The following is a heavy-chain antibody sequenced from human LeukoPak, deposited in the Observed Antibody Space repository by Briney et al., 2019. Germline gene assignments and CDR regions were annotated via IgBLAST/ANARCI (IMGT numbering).Heavy chain of an antibody. Sequence: ASVKVSCKAFGYTFTKEAISWVRQAPGQGLEWMGWISAYNGATKYADKFQDRFTMTTDTSTSTAYMELRSLRSDDTAVYYCARVLTGYSLYYYYYMDVWGKGTTVTVSS. J-gene: IGHJ6*03. CDR2: ISAYNGAT. CDR1: GYTFTKEA. CDR3: ARVLTGYSLYYYYYMDV. D-gene: IGHD3-9*01. V-gene: IGHV1-18*01.